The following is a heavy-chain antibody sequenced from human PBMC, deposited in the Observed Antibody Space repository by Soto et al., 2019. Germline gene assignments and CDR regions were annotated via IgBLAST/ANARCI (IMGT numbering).Heavy chain of an antibody. Sequence: QVQLQQWGAGLLKPSETLSLTCAVYGGSFSGYYWSWIRQPPGKGLEWIGEINHSGSTNYNPSLKSRVTISVDTSKNQFSLKLSSVTAADTAVYYCARALGWLRFRDAFDIWGQGTMVTVSS. CDR2: INHSGST. V-gene: IGHV4-34*01. CDR1: GGSFSGYY. D-gene: IGHD5-12*01. CDR3: ARALGWLRFRDAFDI. J-gene: IGHJ3*02.